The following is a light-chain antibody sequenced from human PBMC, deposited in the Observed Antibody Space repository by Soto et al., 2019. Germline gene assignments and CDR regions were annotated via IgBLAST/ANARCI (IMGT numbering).Light chain of an antibody. V-gene: IGKV3-11*01. CDR1: QHVYNY. J-gene: IGKJ1*01. CDR3: QQRARWPGT. CDR2: DAS. Sequence: EIVLTQFPDTLSLSPGERATLSCRASQHVYNYLAWYQQKPGQAPRLLVYDASDRATGIPARFSGSGSGAEYTLTISGLEPEDSAVYYCQQRARWPGTFGQGTK.